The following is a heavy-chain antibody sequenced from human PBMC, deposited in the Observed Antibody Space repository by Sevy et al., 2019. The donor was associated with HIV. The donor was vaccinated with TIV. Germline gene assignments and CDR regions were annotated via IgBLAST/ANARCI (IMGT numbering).Heavy chain of an antibody. D-gene: IGHD6-19*01. CDR3: ASPGIAVAGTGEVLDYYYGMDV. CDR2: ISYDGSNK. Sequence: GGSLRLSCAASGFTFSSYAMHWVRQAPGKGLEWVAVISYDGSNKYYADSVKGRFTISRDNSKNTLYLQMNSLRAEDTAAYYCASPGIAVAGTGEVLDYYYGMDVWGQGTTVTVSS. CDR1: GFTFSSYA. J-gene: IGHJ6*02. V-gene: IGHV3-30-3*01.